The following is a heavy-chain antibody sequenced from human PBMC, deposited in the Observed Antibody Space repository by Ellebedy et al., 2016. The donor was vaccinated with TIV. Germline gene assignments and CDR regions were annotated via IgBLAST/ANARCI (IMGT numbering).Heavy chain of an antibody. CDR1: GGSFSGYY. CDR3: EGGSGSHDC. Sequence: SETLSLTXAVYGGSFSGYYWSWIRQPPGKGLEWIGEINHSGSTNYNPSLKSRVTISVDTSKNQFSLKLSSVTAADTAVYYCEGGSGSHDCWGQGTLVTVSS. J-gene: IGHJ4*02. D-gene: IGHD3-10*01. V-gene: IGHV4-34*01. CDR2: INHSGST.